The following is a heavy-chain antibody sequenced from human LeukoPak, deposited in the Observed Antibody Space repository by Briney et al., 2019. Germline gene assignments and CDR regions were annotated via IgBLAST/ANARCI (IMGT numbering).Heavy chain of an antibody. D-gene: IGHD3-22*01. CDR3: ARWCRGRRGYYSGWFDP. Sequence: SSETLSLTCTVSGGSISSYYWSWIRQPAGKGLEWIGRIYTSGSTNYNPSLKSRVTMSVDTSKNQFSLKLSSVTAADTAVYYCARWCRGRRGYYSGWFDPWGQGTLVTVSS. V-gene: IGHV4-4*07. CDR2: IYTSGST. J-gene: IGHJ5*02. CDR1: GGSISSYY.